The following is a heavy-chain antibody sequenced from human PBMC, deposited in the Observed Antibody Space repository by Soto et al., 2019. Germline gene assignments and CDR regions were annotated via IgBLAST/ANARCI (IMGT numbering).Heavy chain of an antibody. CDR3: ARVPDL. D-gene: IGHD2-2*01. CDR2: IYHSGST. V-gene: IGHV4-30-2*01. Sequence: QLQLQESGSGLVKPSQTLSLTCAVSGGSISSGGYYWSWIRQPPGKGLEWIGYIYHSGSTYYNPSLKRRVTMSFDRSRTQFSLKMSSVTAADTAVYDCARVPDLWGQGTLVTVSS. J-gene: IGHJ4*01. CDR1: GGSISSGGYY.